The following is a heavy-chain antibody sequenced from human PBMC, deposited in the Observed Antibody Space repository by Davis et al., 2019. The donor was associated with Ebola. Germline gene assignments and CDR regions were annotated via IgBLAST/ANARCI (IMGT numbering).Heavy chain of an antibody. D-gene: IGHD5-12*01. V-gene: IGHV1-46*01. CDR1: GYTFTRHY. Sequence: SVPVSCLASGYTFTRHYMHWVRQAPGHGLEWMGLINPSGGSTIYAQKFQVRVTMTRDTSTSTVYMELSSLRSEDTAVYYCARDQENSGYDYLPYYYYGMDVWGQGTTVTVSS. J-gene: IGHJ6*02. CDR3: ARDQENSGYDYLPYYYYGMDV. CDR2: INPSGGST.